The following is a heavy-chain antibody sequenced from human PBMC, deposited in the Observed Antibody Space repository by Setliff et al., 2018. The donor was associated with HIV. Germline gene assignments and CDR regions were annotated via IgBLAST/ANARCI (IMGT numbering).Heavy chain of an antibody. D-gene: IGHD3-22*01. Sequence: GSLRLSCAASGFTFNIYTMNWVRQAPGKGLEWVSSLSGDSNHIYYADSVKGRFTISRDNAKNSLTLQMNSLRAEDTAVYYCAKDRFSDSSAPGDAFDVWGVGTLVTVS. CDR2: LSGDSNHI. J-gene: IGHJ3*01. CDR1: GFTFNIYT. V-gene: IGHV3-21*04. CDR3: AKDRFSDSSAPGDAFDV.